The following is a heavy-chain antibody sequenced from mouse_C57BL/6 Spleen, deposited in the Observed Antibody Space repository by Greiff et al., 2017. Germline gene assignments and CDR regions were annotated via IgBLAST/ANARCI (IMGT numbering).Heavy chain of an antibody. V-gene: IGHV3-6*01. CDR1: GYSITSGYY. D-gene: IGHD2-3*01. CDR2: ISYDGSN. Sequence: EVKLMESGPGLVKPSQSLSLTCSVTGYSITSGYYWNWIRQFPGNKLEWMGYISYDGSNNYNPSLKNRISITRDTSKNQFFLKLNSVTTEDTATYYCARDDGYYGKAMDYWGQGTSVTVSS. J-gene: IGHJ4*01. CDR3: ARDDGYYGKAMDY.